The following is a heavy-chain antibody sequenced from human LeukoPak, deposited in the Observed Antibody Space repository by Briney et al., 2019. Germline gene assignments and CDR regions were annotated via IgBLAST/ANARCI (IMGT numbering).Heavy chain of an antibody. D-gene: IGHD2-15*01. J-gene: IGHJ6*03. CDR1: GFSVSDYS. CDR2: VMSGRGST. Sequence: GGSLRLSCAASGFSVSDYSISWIRQSPGKGPEWISYVMSGRGSTNYADSVKGRFTISRDNSKNTLFLQMNSLRPEDTALYYCAKQMVERPHYYYMDVWGKGTTVTVSS. V-gene: IGHV3-11*06. CDR3: AKQMVERPHYYYMDV.